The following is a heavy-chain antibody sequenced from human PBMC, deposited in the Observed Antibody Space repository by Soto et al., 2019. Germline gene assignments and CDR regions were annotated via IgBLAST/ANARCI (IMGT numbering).Heavy chain of an antibody. CDR1: GSTFSSYT. CDR2: ISSSSTTSTI. V-gene: IGHV3-48*02. J-gene: IGHJ6*02. D-gene: IGHD2-21*02. Sequence: GGSLRLSCAASGSTFSSYTMNWVRQAPGKGLEWVSYISSSSTTSTIYYADSVKGRFTISRDNAKNSLYLQMNSLRDEDTAVYYCARSTTARGFYGMDVWGQGTTVTVSS. CDR3: ARSTTARGFYGMDV.